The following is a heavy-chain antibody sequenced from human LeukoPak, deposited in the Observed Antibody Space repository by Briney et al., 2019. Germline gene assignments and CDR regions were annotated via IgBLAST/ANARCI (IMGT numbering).Heavy chain of an antibody. J-gene: IGHJ6*03. CDR3: ARLHYYYMDI. V-gene: IGHV3-66*02. CDR1: GITVTAND. CDR2: IYIDGSK. Sequence: GGSLILSCAVSGITVTANDMTGVRQAPGKGLEWVSVIYIDGSKYYADSVKGRFTISRDTSTNTVFLQMNSLRPEDTAVYYCARLHYYYMDIWGTGTTVTVSS.